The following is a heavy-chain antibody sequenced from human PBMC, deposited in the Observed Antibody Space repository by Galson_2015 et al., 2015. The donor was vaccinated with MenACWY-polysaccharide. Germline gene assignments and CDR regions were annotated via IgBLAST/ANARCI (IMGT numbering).Heavy chain of an antibody. V-gene: IGHV3-48*03. CDR3: ARASGGSYYRFPFDY. CDR2: ISSSGSTI. J-gene: IGHJ4*02. CDR1: GFTFSSYE. D-gene: IGHD1-26*01. Sequence: SLRLSCAASGFTFSSYEMNWVRQAPGKGLEWVSYISSSGSTIYYADSVEGRFTISRDNAKNSLYLQMNSLRAEDTAVYFCARASGGSYYRFPFDYWGQGTLATVSS.